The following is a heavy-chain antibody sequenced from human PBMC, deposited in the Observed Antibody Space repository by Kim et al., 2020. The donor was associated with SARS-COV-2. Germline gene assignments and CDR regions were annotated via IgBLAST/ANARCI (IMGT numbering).Heavy chain of an antibody. D-gene: IGHD3-10*01. V-gene: IGHV3-21*04. Sequence: GGSLRLSCAASEFTFSSYTMNWVRQAPGKGLEWVSSISSSSSSIYYVDSVKGRFTISRDNAKNSLYLQMNSLRAEDTGIYYCAREAGGDISGTFDPWGQG. CDR3: AREAGGDISGTFDP. J-gene: IGHJ5*02. CDR2: ISSSSSSI. CDR1: EFTFSSYT.